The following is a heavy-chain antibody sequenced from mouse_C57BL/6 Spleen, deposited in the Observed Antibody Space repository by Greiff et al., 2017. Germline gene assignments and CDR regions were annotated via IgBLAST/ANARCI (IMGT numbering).Heavy chain of an antibody. D-gene: IGHD1-1*01. CDR2: IYPGSGST. J-gene: IGHJ2*01. CDR3: ARGHYYGSSYGYYFDY. V-gene: IGHV1-55*01. Sequence: VQLQQPGAELVKPGASVKMSCKASGYTFTSYWITWVKQRPGQGLEWIGDIYPGSGSTNYNEKFKSKATLTVDTSSSTAYMQLSSLTSEDSAVSYWARGHYYGSSYGYYFDYWGQGTTLTVSS. CDR1: GYTFTSYW.